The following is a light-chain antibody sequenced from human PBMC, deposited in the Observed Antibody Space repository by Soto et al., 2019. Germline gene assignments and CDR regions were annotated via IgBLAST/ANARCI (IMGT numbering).Light chain of an antibody. CDR2: GAS. Sequence: DIQMAQSPSSLSASVGDTITITCRASRNINTYLNWYQQKPGKAPKLLIFGASSLQSGVPSRFSGSGSRTDFTLTINSLQPEYFATYYCQQTSAAPFTFGHGTKVDIQ. CDR1: RNINTY. V-gene: IGKV1-39*01. J-gene: IGKJ3*01. CDR3: QQTSAAPFT.